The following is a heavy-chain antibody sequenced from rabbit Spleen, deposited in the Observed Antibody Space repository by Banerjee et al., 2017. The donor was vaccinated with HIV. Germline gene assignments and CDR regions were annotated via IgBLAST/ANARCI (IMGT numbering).Heavy chain of an antibody. CDR3: ARDTSSSFSSYGMDL. D-gene: IGHD1-1*01. V-gene: IGHV1S45*01. J-gene: IGHJ6*01. CDR1: GFSFTDKDV. CDR2: IDSGSSGFT. Sequence: QEQLVESGGGLVKPGASLTLICTASGFSFTDKDVMCWVRQAPGKGLTWIACIDSGSSGFTYFASWANDRFTISKTSSTTVTLQMTSLTAADTATYFCARDTSSSFSSYGMDLWGPGTLVTVS.